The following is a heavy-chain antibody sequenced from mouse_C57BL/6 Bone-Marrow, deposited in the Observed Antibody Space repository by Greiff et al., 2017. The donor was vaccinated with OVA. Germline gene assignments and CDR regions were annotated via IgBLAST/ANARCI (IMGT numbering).Heavy chain of an antibody. D-gene: IGHD1-1*01. V-gene: IGHV5-2*01. Sequence: DVQLQESGGGLVQPGESLKLSCESNEYEFPSHDMSWVRKTPEKRLELVAAINSDGGSTYYPDTMERRFIISRDNTKKTLYLQMSSLRSEDTALYYCARCITTVVARGYYFDYWGQGTTLTVSS. CDR3: ARCITTVVARGYYFDY. J-gene: IGHJ2*01. CDR2: INSDGGST. CDR1: EYEFPSHD.